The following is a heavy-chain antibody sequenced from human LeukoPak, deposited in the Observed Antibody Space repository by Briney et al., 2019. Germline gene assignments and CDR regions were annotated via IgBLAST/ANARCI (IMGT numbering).Heavy chain of an antibody. J-gene: IGHJ4*02. Sequence: GGSLRLSCAASGFTFNTFSMHWVRQAPGKGLERLAVLLYDGSTKYYADSVKGRFTISRDTSKNTLYLQMNSLRAEDTAVYYCARGPSGYHNTGGQGTLVTVSS. D-gene: IGHD5-12*01. V-gene: IGHV3-30*14. CDR2: LLYDGSTK. CDR1: GFTFNTFS. CDR3: ARGPSGYHNT.